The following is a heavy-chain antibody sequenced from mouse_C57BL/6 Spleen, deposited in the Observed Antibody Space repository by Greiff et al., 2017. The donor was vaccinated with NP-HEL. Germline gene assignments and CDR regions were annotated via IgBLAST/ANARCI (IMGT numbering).Heavy chain of an antibody. V-gene: IGHV1-78*01. Sequence: VQLQQSDAELVKPGASVKISCKVSGYTFTDHTIHWMKQRPEQGLEWIGYIYPRDGSTKYNEKFKGKATLTADKSSSTAYMQLNSLTSEDSAVYFCARKIYYDYDGTGFDYWGQGTTLTVSS. D-gene: IGHD2-4*01. CDR1: GYTFTDHT. CDR2: IYPRDGST. CDR3: ARKIYYDYDGTGFDY. J-gene: IGHJ2*01.